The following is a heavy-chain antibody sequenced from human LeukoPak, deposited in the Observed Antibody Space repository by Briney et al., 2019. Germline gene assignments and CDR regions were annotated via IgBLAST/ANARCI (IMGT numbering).Heavy chain of an antibody. V-gene: IGHV3-23*01. CDR2: ISGSGGNT. D-gene: IGHD1-26*01. CDR3: ATATGSDDAFDI. CDR1: GFTFSSYA. Sequence: GGSLRLSCAASGFTFSSYAMSWVRQAPGKGLEWVSVISGSGGNTYFADSVKGRFTISRDNSKNTLYLQMNSLRAEDTAVYYCATATGSDDAFDIWGQGTMVTVSS. J-gene: IGHJ3*02.